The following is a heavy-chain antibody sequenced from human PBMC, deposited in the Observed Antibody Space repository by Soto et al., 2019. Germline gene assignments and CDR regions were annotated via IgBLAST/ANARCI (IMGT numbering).Heavy chain of an antibody. J-gene: IGHJ4*02. CDR1: GGSISSGGYS. CDR2: IYHSGST. V-gene: IGHV4-30-2*01. Sequence: QLQLQESGSGLVKPSQTLSLTCAVSGGSISSGGYSWSWIRQPPGKGLEWIGYIYHSGSTYYNPSIKSRVTTSVDRSKNPFSMTLSSVTAADTAVYYGAAGAFFGVVPLDYWGQGTLVTVSS. CDR3: AAGAFFGVVPLDY. D-gene: IGHD3-3*01.